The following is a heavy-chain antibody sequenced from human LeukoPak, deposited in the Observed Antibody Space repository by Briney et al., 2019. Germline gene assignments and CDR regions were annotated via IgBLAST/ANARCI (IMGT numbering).Heavy chain of an antibody. Sequence: GGSLRLSCAASGFTVSSYYMYWVRQAPGKGLEWVSFIYSGGSTYYADSVKGRFTISRDNSKNTLYLQMNSLRAEDTAVYYCARGSGWDLDYWGQGTLVTVSS. CDR2: IYSGGST. V-gene: IGHV3-66*01. J-gene: IGHJ4*02. D-gene: IGHD6-19*01. CDR3: ARGSGWDLDY. CDR1: GFTVSSYY.